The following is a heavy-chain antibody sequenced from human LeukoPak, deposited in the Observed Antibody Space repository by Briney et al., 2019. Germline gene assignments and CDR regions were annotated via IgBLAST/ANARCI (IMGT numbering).Heavy chain of an antibody. Sequence: ASVKVSSTASGYTFTSSGICWVRHTPGHRRECMGWISAYNGNTNYTQKLQGGVTMTTDTSTSTAYMELRSLRSYDTAVYYCARADSSTITAYWGQGTLVTVSS. V-gene: IGHV1-18*01. CDR1: GYTFTSSG. J-gene: IGHJ4*02. D-gene: IGHD3-22*01. CDR2: ISAYNGNT. CDR3: ARADSSTITAY.